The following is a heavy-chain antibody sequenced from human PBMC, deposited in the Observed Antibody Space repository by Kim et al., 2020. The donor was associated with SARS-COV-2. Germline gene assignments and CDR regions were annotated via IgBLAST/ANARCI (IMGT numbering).Heavy chain of an antibody. D-gene: IGHD3-10*01. J-gene: IGHJ4*02. CDR3: ATNYYANFDY. V-gene: IGHV1-24*01. Sequence: ASVKVSCKVSGYTLTELSIHWVRQAPGKGLEWMGGFDPEDGETIYAQKFQGRVTMTEDTSTDTAYMKLSSLRSEDTAVYYCATNYYANFDYWGQGTLVTVSS. CDR2: FDPEDGET. CDR1: GYTLTELS.